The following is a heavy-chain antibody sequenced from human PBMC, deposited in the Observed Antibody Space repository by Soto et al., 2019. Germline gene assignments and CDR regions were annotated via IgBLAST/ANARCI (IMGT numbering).Heavy chain of an antibody. CDR1: GFTFTNAW. J-gene: IGHJ4*02. D-gene: IGHD3-22*01. V-gene: IGHV3-15*07. CDR3: MIVLVTNRMGDY. CDR2: IKSKTDAGTT. Sequence: GGSLRLSCAASGFTFTNAWMNWVRQAPGKGLEWVGRIKSKTDAGTTDYAAPVKGRFTISRDDSKSTLYLQMSSLKTEDTAVYYCMIVLVTNRMGDYWGQGTLVTVSS.